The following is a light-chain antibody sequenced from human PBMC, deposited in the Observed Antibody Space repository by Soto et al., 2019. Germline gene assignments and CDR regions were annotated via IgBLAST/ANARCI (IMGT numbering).Light chain of an antibody. CDR1: SNTIGGYNV. CDR2: EGI. CDR3: CSYVGATTYV. J-gene: IGLJ1*01. Sequence: QSALTQPASVSGSPGQSITISCTGTSNTIGGYNVVSWYQQHPGKAPEVIIYEGIKRPSGVSNRFSGSISGSTASLTISGLQAEDEADYYCCSYVGATTYVFGTGTKLTVL. V-gene: IGLV2-23*01.